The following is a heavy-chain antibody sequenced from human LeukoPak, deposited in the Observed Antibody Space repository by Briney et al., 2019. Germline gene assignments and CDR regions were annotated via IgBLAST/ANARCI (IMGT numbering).Heavy chain of an antibody. Sequence: SETLSLTCTVSGGSISSSSYCWGWIRQPPGKGLEWIGSIYYSGSTYYNPSLKSRVTISVDTSKNQFSLKLSSVTAADTAVYYCARDIVVVPAAETTYWFDPWGQGTLVTVSS. D-gene: IGHD2-2*01. CDR2: IYYSGST. CDR1: GGSISSSSYC. V-gene: IGHV4-39*01. CDR3: ARDIVVVPAAETTYWFDP. J-gene: IGHJ5*02.